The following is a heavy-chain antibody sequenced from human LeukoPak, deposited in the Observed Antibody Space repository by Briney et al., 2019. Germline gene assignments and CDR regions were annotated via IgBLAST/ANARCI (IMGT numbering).Heavy chain of an antibody. Sequence: SVKVSCKASGGTFSSYAISWVRQAPGQGLEWMGGIIPIFGTANYAQKFQGRVTITTDESTSTAYMELSSLRSEDTAVYYCAGAGYSSSWYVGGGFDPWGQGTLVTVSS. CDR1: GGTFSSYA. CDR3: AGAGYSSSWYVGGGFDP. V-gene: IGHV1-69*05. D-gene: IGHD6-13*01. J-gene: IGHJ5*02. CDR2: IIPIFGTA.